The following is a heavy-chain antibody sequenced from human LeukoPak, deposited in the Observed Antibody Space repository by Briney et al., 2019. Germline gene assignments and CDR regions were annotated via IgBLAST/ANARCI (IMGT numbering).Heavy chain of an antibody. D-gene: IGHD3-10*01. Sequence: PGGSLRLSCSASGFIFNNDAMHWVRQAPGKGLEHVSAISSNGGNRYYADSVKGRFTISRDHSRSTLFLQMSSLRPEDTAVYYCARHHYSEYYFDYWGQGTLVTVSS. CDR1: GFIFNNDA. V-gene: IGHV3-64*04. CDR2: ISSNGGNR. CDR3: ARHHYSEYYFDY. J-gene: IGHJ4*02.